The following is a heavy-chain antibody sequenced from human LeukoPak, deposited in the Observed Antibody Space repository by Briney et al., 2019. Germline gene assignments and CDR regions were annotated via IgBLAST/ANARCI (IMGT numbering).Heavy chain of an antibody. CDR1: GGSISSSSYY. V-gene: IGHV4-39*07. CDR3: ARGSGPPGDY. J-gene: IGHJ4*02. D-gene: IGHD3-10*01. CDR2: IYYSGST. Sequence: KPSETLSLTCTVSGGSISSSSYYWGWIRQPPGKGLEWIGSIYYSGSTYYNPSLKSRVTISVDKSKNQFSLKLSSVTAADTAVYYCARGSGPPGDYWGQGTLVTVSS.